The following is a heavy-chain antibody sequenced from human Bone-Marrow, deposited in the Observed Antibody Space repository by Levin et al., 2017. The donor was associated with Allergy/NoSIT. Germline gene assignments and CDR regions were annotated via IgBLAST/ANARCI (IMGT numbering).Heavy chain of an antibody. J-gene: IGHJ4*02. Sequence: PGESLKISCKASGYTFTGYYMHWVRQAPGQGLEWMGWINPNSGGTNYAQKFQGRVTMTRDTSISTAYMELSRLRSDDTAVYYCAIVWGSGSYGDYWGQGTLVTVSS. CDR2: INPNSGGT. CDR1: GYTFTGYY. D-gene: IGHD3-10*01. CDR3: AIVWGSGSYGDY. V-gene: IGHV1-2*02.